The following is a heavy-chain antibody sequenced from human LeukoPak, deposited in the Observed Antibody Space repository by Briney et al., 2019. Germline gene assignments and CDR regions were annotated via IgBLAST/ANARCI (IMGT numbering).Heavy chain of an antibody. D-gene: IGHD3-10*01. CDR3: ARLIYYGSGRTYFFDS. J-gene: IGHJ4*02. CDR1: GYSFNTFW. V-gene: IGHV5-51*01. CDR2: IYPSDSET. Sequence: GESLKISCKGSGYSFNTFWLGWVRQTPETGLEWVGNIYPSDSETKYKPSFQGQVTISVDKSINTAYLRLSSLKASDTAMYYCARLIYYGSGRTYFFDSWGQGTLVTVSS.